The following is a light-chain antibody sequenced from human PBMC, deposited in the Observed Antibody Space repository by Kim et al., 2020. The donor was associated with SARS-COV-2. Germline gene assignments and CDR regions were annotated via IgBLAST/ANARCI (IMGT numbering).Light chain of an antibody. Sequence: ASVGDTVTITGRASQSISTYLNWYQPKPGRAPNLLIYGAFGLHSGVPSRFSGCGSGAHFTLTITSLQPDDLATYYCQQTYSPPPTFGQGTKVDIK. V-gene: IGKV1-39*01. CDR3: QQTYSPPPT. J-gene: IGKJ1*01. CDR2: GAF. CDR1: QSISTY.